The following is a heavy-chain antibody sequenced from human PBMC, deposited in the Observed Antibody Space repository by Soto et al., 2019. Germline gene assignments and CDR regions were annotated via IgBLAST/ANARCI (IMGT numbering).Heavy chain of an antibody. D-gene: IGHD3-3*01. CDR3: ARLQFTPSDPYYDFWSGYYDF. CDR2: IYYSGST. J-gene: IGHJ4*02. Sequence: SETLSLTCTVSGGSISSSSYYWGWIRQPPGKGLEWIGSIYYSGSTYYNPSLKSRVTISVDTSKNQFSLKLSSVTAADTAVYYCARLQFTPSDPYYDFWSGYYDFWGQGTLVTVSS. V-gene: IGHV4-39*01. CDR1: GGSISSSSYY.